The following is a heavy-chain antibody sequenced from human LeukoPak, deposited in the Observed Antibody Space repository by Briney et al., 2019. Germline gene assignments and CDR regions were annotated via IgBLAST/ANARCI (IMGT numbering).Heavy chain of an antibody. CDR2: INHRGIT. CDR1: GGSFSGYY. J-gene: IGHJ4*02. V-gene: IGHV4-34*01. Sequence: PSETLSLTCAVYGGSFSGYYWSWIRQPPGKGLEWIEEINHRGITNYKPSLKRRVTISVDTSKNQFSLKLSSVSDADTAVYYCARGHASYSYGFRYGGQGSLVTVSS. D-gene: IGHD5-18*01. CDR3: ARGHASYSYGFRY.